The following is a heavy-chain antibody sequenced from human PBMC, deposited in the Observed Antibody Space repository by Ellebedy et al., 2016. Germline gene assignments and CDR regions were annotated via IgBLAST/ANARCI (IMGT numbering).Heavy chain of an antibody. V-gene: IGHV3-48*02. CDR3: ARGSGGSFDP. D-gene: IGHD3-16*01. CDR1: GFIFSSYS. Sequence: GGSLRLSXAASGFIFSSYSMNWVRQAPGKGLEWVSYISSASSTIYYADSVKGRFTISRDNAKNSLFLQMSSLRDEDTAVYYCARGSGGSFDPWGQGTLVTVSS. CDR2: ISSASSTI. J-gene: IGHJ5*02.